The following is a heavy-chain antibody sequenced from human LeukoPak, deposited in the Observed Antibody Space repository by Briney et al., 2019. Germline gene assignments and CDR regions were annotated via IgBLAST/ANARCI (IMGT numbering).Heavy chain of an antibody. J-gene: IGHJ4*02. CDR2: INHSGST. Sequence: KPSETLSLTCAVYGGSFSGYYWSWIRQPPGKGLEWIGEINHSGSTNYNPSLKSRVTISVDTSKNQFSLKLSSMTAADTAVYYCARVRLWLRGPDYWGQGTLVTVSS. V-gene: IGHV4-34*01. D-gene: IGHD5-18*01. CDR3: ARVRLWLRGPDY. CDR1: GGSFSGYY.